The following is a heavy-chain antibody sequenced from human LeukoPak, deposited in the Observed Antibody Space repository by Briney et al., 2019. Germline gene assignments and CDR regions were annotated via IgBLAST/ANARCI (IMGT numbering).Heavy chain of an antibody. CDR3: AFYCSSTSCYSPNSFDI. V-gene: IGHV1-2*02. D-gene: IGHD2-2*02. CDR1: GYTFTGYY. CDR2: INPNSGGT. Sequence: ASVKVSCKASGYTFTGYYMHWVRQAPGQGLEWMGWINPNSGGTNYAQKFQGRVTMTRDTSISTAYMELSRLRSDGTAVYYCAFYCSSTSCYSPNSFDIWGQGTMVTVSS. J-gene: IGHJ3*02.